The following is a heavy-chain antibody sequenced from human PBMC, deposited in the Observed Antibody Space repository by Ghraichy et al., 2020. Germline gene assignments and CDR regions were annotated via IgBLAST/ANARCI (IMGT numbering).Heavy chain of an antibody. CDR1: GFTVSSNY. J-gene: IGHJ4*02. D-gene: IGHD6-19*01. CDR2: IYSGGST. CDR3: ASGWYGTTTNLDY. Sequence: GGSLRLSCAASGFTVSSNYMSWVRQAPGKGLEWVSVIYSGGSTYYADSVKGRFTISRDNSKNTLYLQMNSLRAEDTAVYYCASGWYGTTTNLDYWGQGTLVTVSS. V-gene: IGHV3-66*02.